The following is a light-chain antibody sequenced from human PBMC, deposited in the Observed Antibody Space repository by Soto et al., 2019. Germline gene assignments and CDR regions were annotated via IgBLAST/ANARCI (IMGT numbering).Light chain of an antibody. V-gene: IGKV3-20*01. CDR2: GAS. Sequence: EIVLTQSPGTLSLSPGERATLSCRASQSVSSSYLAWYQQKPGQAPRLLIYGASSRATGIPDRFSGSGSGTDFTLTISRLEPEDFAVYYCQQYDSSQLTCGGGTKVEIK. J-gene: IGKJ4*01. CDR3: QQYDSSQLT. CDR1: QSVSSSY.